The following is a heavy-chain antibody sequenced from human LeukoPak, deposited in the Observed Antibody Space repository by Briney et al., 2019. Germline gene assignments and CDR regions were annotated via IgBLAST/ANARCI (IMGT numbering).Heavy chain of an antibody. D-gene: IGHD4-23*01. CDR3: ARGRRWPYFDY. Sequence: PSETLSLTCAVYGGSFSGYYWSWIRQPPGKGLEWIGEINHSGRTNYNPSLKSRVTISVDTSKNQFSLKLSSVTAADTAVYYCARGRRWPYFDYWGQGTLVTVSS. J-gene: IGHJ4*02. CDR1: GGSFSGYY. CDR2: INHSGRT. V-gene: IGHV4-34*01.